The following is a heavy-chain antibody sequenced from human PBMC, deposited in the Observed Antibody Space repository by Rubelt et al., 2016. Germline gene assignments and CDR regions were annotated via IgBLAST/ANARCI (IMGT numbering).Heavy chain of an antibody. Sequence: AMSWVRQAPGKGLEWVSAISGSGGSTYYPDSVKGRFTISRDNSKNTLYLQMNSLRAEDTAVYYCAKDWMDSGSYLDYWGQGTLVTVSS. CDR3: AKDWMDSGSYLDY. CDR2: ISGSGGST. V-gene: IGHV3-23*01. D-gene: IGHD1-26*01. CDR1: A. J-gene: IGHJ4*02.